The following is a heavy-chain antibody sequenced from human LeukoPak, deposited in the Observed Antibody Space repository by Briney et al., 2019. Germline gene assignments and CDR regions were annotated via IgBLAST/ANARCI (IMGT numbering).Heavy chain of an antibody. D-gene: IGHD2-2*01. CDR2: ISGSGDNT. CDR3: AKMEGRPLPKYHMDV. V-gene: IGHV3-23*01. Sequence: GGSLRLSCAASGFTFSGFAMSWVRRTPGKGLEWVSGISGSGDNTLYAASVKGRFTISRDNSKNTLYLEMNSLRAEDTAIYYCAKMEGRPLPKYHMDVWGQGTTVTVSS. J-gene: IGHJ6*01. CDR1: GFTFSGFA.